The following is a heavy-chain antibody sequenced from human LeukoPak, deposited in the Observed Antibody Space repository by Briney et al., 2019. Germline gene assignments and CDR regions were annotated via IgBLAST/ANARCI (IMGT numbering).Heavy chain of an antibody. V-gene: IGHV1-69*05. CDR1: GGTFSSYA. Sequence: SVKLSCKASGGTFSSYAISWVRQAPGQGLEWMGGIIPIFGTANYAQKFQGRVTITTDESTSTAYMELSSLRSEDTAVYYCARDGGDCSSTSCYSMDYWGQGTLVTVSS. J-gene: IGHJ4*02. D-gene: IGHD2-2*03. CDR3: ARDGGDCSSTSCYSMDY. CDR2: IIPIFGTA.